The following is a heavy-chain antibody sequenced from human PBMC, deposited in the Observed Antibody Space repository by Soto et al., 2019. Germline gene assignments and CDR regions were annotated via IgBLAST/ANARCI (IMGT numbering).Heavy chain of an antibody. CDR3: AKALAVAGTDPCDY. J-gene: IGHJ4*02. D-gene: IGHD6-19*01. CDR2: ISYDGSNK. V-gene: IGHV3-30*18. Sequence: QVQLVESGGGVVQPGRSLRLSCAASGFTFSSYGMHWVRQAPGKGLEWVAVISYDGSNKYYADSVKGRFTISRDNSKNTLYLQMNSLRDEDTAVYYCAKALAVAGTDPCDYWGQGTLVTVSS. CDR1: GFTFSSYG.